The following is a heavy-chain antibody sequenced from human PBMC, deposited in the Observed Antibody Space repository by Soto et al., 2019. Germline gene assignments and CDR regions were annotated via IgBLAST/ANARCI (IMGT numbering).Heavy chain of an antibody. CDR1: SVSNAW. J-gene: IGHJ4*02. V-gene: IGHV3-15*07. CDR2: IKSKTDGGTT. CDR3: TTFGGYGY. D-gene: IGHD3-10*01. Sequence: SVSNAWMNWVRQAPGKGLEWGGRIKSKTDGGTTDYAAPVKGRFTISRDDSKNTLYLQMNSLKTEDTAVYYCTTFGGYGYWGQGTLVTVSS.